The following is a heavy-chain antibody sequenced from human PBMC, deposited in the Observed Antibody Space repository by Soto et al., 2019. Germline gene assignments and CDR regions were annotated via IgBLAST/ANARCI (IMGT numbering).Heavy chain of an antibody. CDR2: IYHSGST. V-gene: IGHV4-61*08. D-gene: IGHD4-17*01. CDR3: ARRYGDCFDY. Sequence: SETLSLTCAVSGGSISSGGYSWSWIRQPPGKGLEWIGYIYHSGSTNYNPSLKSRVTISVDTSKNQFSLKLSSVTAADTAVYYCARRYGDCFDYWGQGTLVTVSS. J-gene: IGHJ4*02. CDR1: GGSISSGGYS.